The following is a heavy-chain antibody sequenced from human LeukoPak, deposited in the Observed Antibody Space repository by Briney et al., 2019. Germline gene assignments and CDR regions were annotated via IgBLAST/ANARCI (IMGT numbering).Heavy chain of an antibody. CDR2: IYTSGST. V-gene: IGHV4-4*07. Sequence: TSETLSLTCTVSGGSISSYYWSWIRQPAGKGLEWIGRIYTSGSTNYNPSLKSRVTISVDRSKNQFSLKLSSVTAADTAVYYCARAYYDYVWGSYRPYYFDYWGQGTLVTVSS. CDR3: ARAYYDYVWGSYRPYYFDY. J-gene: IGHJ4*02. D-gene: IGHD3-16*02. CDR1: GGSISSYY.